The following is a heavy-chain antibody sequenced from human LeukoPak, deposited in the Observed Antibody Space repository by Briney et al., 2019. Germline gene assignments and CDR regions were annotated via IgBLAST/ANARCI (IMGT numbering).Heavy chain of an antibody. CDR2: ISSSSSYI. V-gene: IGHV3-21*01. J-gene: IGHJ4*02. CDR3: ARAVEQQLGIDY. CDR1: GFTFSSYS. D-gene: IGHD6-13*01. Sequence: PGGSLRLFCVASGFTFSSYSMNWVRQAPGKGLHWVSSISSSSSYIYYADSVKGRFTISRDNAKNSLYLQMNSLRAEDTAVYYCARAVEQQLGIDYWGQGTLVTVSS.